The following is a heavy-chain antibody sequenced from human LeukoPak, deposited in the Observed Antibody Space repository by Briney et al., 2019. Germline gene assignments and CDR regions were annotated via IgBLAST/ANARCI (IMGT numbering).Heavy chain of an antibody. J-gene: IGHJ4*02. CDR3: AKCLYGSGSYHFDY. CDR1: GFTFSSYA. CDR2: ISGSGGST. D-gene: IGHD3-10*01. Sequence: PGGSLRLSCAASGFTFSSYAMSWVRQAPGKGLEWVAAISGSGGSTYYADSVKGRFTISRDDSKNTLYLQMNSLRAEDTAVYYCAKCLYGSGSYHFDYWGQGTLATVSS. V-gene: IGHV3-23*01.